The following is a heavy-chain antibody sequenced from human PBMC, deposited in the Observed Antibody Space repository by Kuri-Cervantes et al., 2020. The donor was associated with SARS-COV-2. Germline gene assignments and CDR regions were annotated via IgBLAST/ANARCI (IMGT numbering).Heavy chain of an antibody. D-gene: IGHD2-15*01. J-gene: IGHJ3*02. CDR2: IKQDGSEK. V-gene: IGHV3-7*01. CDR3: ACSQDDLLVDAFDI. CDR1: GFTFSDYY. Sequence: GGSLRLSCAASGFTFSDYYMSWVRQAPGKGLEWVANIKQDGSEKYYVDSVKGRFTISRDNAKNSLYLQMNSLRAEDTAVYYCACSQDDLLVDAFDIWGQGTMVTVSS.